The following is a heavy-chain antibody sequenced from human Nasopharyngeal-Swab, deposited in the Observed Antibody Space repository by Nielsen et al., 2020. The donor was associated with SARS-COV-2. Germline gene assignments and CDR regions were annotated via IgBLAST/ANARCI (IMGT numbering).Heavy chain of an antibody. J-gene: IGHJ4*02. Sequence: ETLSLTCAVYGGSFSGYYWSWVRQAPGKGLEWVANIKQDGSEKYYVDSVKGRFTISRDNAKNSLYLQMNSLRAEDTAVYYCARDSKVRVVGFDYWGQGTLVTVSS. V-gene: IGHV3-7*01. D-gene: IGHD3-10*01. CDR3: ARDSKVRVVGFDY. CDR1: GGSFSGYY. CDR2: IKQDGSEK.